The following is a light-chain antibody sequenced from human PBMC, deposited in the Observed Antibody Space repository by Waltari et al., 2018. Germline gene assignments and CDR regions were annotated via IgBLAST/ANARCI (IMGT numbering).Light chain of an antibody. CDR1: SSNIGAGYR. Sequence: QSVLTQPPSVSGAPGPRCTVSCPGSSSNIGAGYRVPWPHPLPGTAPKLLIYANNNRPSGVPDRFSGSKSGTSASLAITGLQADDEADYYCQSYDTSLSGSNWVFGGGTKLTVL. J-gene: IGLJ3*02. CDR2: ANN. V-gene: IGLV1-40*01. CDR3: QSYDTSLSGSNWV.